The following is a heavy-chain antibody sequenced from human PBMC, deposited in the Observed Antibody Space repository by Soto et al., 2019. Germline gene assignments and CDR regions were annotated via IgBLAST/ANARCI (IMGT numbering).Heavy chain of an antibody. V-gene: IGHV4-39*01. CDR2: IYYSGDT. D-gene: IGHD3-22*01. J-gene: IGHJ2*01. Sequence: SETLSLTCSVSGDSISSSGYYWGWIRQPPGKGLEWIGTIYYSGDTYYNPSLKSRVTISVDTSKNQFSLRLRSVTAADTAVYYSARAFGTFYSHSSGYNYRGYF. CDR3: ARAFGTFYSHSSGYNYRGYF. CDR1: GDSISSSGYY.